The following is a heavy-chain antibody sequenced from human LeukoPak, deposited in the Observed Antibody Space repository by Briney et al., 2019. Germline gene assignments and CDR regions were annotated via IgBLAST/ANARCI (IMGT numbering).Heavy chain of an antibody. V-gene: IGHV3-48*03. Sequence: GGSLRLSCAASGFTFSSYEMNWVRQAPGKGLEWVSYISSSGSTIYYADSVKGRFTISRDNAKNSLYLQMNSLRAEDTAVYYCARDRGVLKRQVCRNYYFDYWGQGTLVTVSS. D-gene: IGHD1-1*01. J-gene: IGHJ4*02. CDR2: ISSSGSTI. CDR1: GFTFSSYE. CDR3: ARDRGVLKRQVCRNYYFDY.